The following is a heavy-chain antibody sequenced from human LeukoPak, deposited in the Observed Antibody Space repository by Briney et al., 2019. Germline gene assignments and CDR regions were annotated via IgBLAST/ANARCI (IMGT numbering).Heavy chain of an antibody. CDR1: GGSISSYY. J-gene: IGHJ4*02. D-gene: IGHD3-22*01. CDR3: ARGSYYYDSSGYYYDYFDY. V-gene: IGHV4-4*07. Sequence: SETLFLTCTVSGGSISSYYWSWIRQPAGKGLEWIGRIYTSGSTNYNPSLKSRVTMSVDTSKNQFSLKLSSVTAADTAVYYCARGSYYYDSSGYYYDYFDYWGQGTLVTVSS. CDR2: IYTSGST.